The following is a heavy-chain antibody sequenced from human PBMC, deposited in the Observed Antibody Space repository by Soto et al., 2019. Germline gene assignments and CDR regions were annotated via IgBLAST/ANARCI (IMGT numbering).Heavy chain of an antibody. J-gene: IGHJ4*02. V-gene: IGHV4-61*01. CDR1: GGSVSGGSYY. D-gene: IGHD6-19*01. CDR3: AGSAYSSGWYYFDH. Sequence: SETLSLTCTVSGGSVSGGSYYWTWIRQPPGKGLEWMGCIHDSGSTNYNPSLKSRVTMSLDTSKNQFSLKLRSVTAADTAVYYCAGSAYSSGWYYFDHWGQGTLVTVSS. CDR2: IHDSGST.